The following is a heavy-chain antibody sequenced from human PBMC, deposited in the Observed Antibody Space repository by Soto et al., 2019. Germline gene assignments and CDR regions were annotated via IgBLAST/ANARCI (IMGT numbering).Heavy chain of an antibody. J-gene: IGHJ4*02. CDR2: ISYDGSNK. D-gene: IGHD6-19*01. V-gene: IGHV3-30-3*01. CDR1: GFTFSSYA. Sequence: AGGSLRLSCAASGFTFSSYAMHWVRQAPGKGLEWVAVISYDGSNKYYADSVKGRFTISRDNSKNTLYLQMNSLRAEDTAVYYCARAPYSSGWGGYFDYWGQGTLVTVSS. CDR3: ARAPYSSGWGGYFDY.